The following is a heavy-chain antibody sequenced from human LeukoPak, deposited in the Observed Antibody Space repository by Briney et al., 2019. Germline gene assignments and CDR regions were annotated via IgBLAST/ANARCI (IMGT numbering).Heavy chain of an antibody. Sequence: GGSLRLSCAASGFTVSSNYMSWVRQAPGKGLEWVSVIYSGGSTYYADSVKGRFTISRDNSKNTLYLQMNSLRAEDTAVYYCARDRLGDSGYDYWGQGTLVTVSS. J-gene: IGHJ4*02. CDR1: GFTVSSNY. V-gene: IGHV3-53*01. CDR2: IYSGGST. CDR3: ARDRLGDSGYDY. D-gene: IGHD5-12*01.